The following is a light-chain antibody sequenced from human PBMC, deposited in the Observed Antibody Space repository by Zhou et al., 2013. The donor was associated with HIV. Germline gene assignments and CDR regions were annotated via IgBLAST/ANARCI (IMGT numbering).Light chain of an antibody. V-gene: IGKV1-5*03. CDR2: KAT. CDR1: QSISNW. Sequence: DIQMTQSPSTLSASVGDRVTITCRASQSISNWLAWYQQKPGKAPKVLIYKATSLESGVPSRFSGSASGTEFTLTISSLQPDDFATYYCQQYNTFMYTFGQGTKLEIK. CDR3: QQYNTFMYT. J-gene: IGKJ2*01.